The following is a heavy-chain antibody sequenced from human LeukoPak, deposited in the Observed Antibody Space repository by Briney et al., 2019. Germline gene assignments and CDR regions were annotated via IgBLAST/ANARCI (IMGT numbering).Heavy chain of an antibody. CDR2: ITNDGSST. CDR3: AKDVGKWESLHFFDY. CDR1: GFTFSSYS. J-gene: IGHJ4*02. V-gene: IGHV3-74*01. Sequence: GGSLRLSCAASGFTFSSYSMNWVRQAPGKGLVWVSRITNDGSSTTYADSVKGRFTISRDDSRNTLYLQMNSLRGDDTAVYYCAKDVGKWESLHFFDYWGQGTLVTVSS. D-gene: IGHD1-26*01.